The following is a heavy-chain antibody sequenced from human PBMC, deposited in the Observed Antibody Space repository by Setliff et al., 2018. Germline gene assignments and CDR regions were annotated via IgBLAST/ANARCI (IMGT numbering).Heavy chain of an antibody. CDR2: ISSYNDVT. CDR3: AISTLSICSGGSCPNAFDV. J-gene: IGHJ3*01. Sequence: VASVKVSCKASGHIFNSYGISWVRQAPGKGLEWVGWISSYNDVTTYAQRFQGRVTLTKGTSTSAAYMELRSLRSDDSAVYYCAISTLSICSGGSCPNAFDVWGQGTMVTVSS. D-gene: IGHD2-15*01. V-gene: IGHV1-18*01. CDR1: GHIFNSYG.